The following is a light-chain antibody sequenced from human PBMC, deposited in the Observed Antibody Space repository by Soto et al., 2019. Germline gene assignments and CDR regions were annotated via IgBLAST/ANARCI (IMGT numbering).Light chain of an antibody. J-gene: IGLJ2*01. CDR3: SAYTTSSSTPL. CDR1: SSDVGGYNY. Sequence: QSALTQPASVSGSPGQSITISCTGTSSDVGGYNYVSWYQQHPGKAPKLMIYDVSNRPSGVSNRCSGSKSGYTASLNISGHQAEDAADHYCSAYTTSSSTPLFGGGTKVTVL. V-gene: IGLV2-14*01. CDR2: DVS.